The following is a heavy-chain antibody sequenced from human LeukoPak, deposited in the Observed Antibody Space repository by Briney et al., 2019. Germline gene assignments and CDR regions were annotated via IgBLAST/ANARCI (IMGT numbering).Heavy chain of an antibody. Sequence: GSSVKVSCKASGGTFSSYAISWVRQAPGQGLEWMGGIIPIFGTANYARKFQGRVTITADESTSTAYMELSSLRSEDTAVYYCASRWLTRRYFDYWGQGTLVTVSS. J-gene: IGHJ4*02. CDR3: ASRWLTRRYFDY. CDR1: GGTFSSYA. V-gene: IGHV1-69*01. D-gene: IGHD6-19*01. CDR2: IIPIFGTA.